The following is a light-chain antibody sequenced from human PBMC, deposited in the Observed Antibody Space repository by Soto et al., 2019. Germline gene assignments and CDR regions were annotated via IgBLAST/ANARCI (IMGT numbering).Light chain of an antibody. CDR3: QQYDTFHT. CDR2: DAS. J-gene: IGKJ2*01. V-gene: IGKV1-33*01. Sequence: DIQMTQSPPSLSASLGDRVTITCQASQDIADNLNWYQQKPGKAPNLLIYDASNLDTGVPSRFSGCGSGTHFTLTITSLQPDDIATYYCQQYDTFHTFGQGTKLELK. CDR1: QDIADN.